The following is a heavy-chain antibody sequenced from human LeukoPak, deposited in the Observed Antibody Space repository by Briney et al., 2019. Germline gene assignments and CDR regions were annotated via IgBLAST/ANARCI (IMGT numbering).Heavy chain of an antibody. J-gene: IGHJ5*02. CDR2: FETENGGT. Sequence: AVKVSFKVSGYTLTEMCLQMVRDPPGPGHEGMGGFETENGGTILVQKVHGRVTMTEDTSTDTTYMELSSLRSEAQDVAYFSTRVAASGGNWFDPWGQRTLVTVSS. CDR1: GYTLTEMC. CDR3: STRVAASGGNWFDP. D-gene: IGHD6-25*01. V-gene: IGHV1-24*01.